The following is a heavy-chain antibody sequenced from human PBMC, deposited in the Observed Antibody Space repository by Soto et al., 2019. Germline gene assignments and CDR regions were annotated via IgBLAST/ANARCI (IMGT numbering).Heavy chain of an antibody. Sequence: GGSLRLSCAASGFTFSSYAMSWVRQAPGKGLEWVSVISSSGGNTYYADSVKGRFTISRDNSKNTLYLQMNSLRAEDTAVYYCAKRRAAHVTYFDYWGQGTLVTVSS. CDR1: GFTFSSYA. D-gene: IGHD6-6*01. V-gene: IGHV3-23*01. J-gene: IGHJ4*02. CDR3: AKRRAAHVTYFDY. CDR2: ISSSGGNT.